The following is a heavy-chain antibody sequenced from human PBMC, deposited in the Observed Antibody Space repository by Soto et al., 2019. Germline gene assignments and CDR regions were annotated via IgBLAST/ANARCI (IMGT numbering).Heavy chain of an antibody. D-gene: IGHD4-17*01. V-gene: IGHV3-21*02. CDR2: LDPSSTYI. Sequence: EVQLVESGGGLVKPGGSLRLSCAASGFTFSAYTMNWVHQAPGKGLEWVSSLDPSSTYIYYAASVKGRFTLSRDNAKNSLFLRLNSLRADDTALYYCVRGSYGDYDSWGQGTLVTVSS. CDR1: GFTFSAYT. J-gene: IGHJ5*01. CDR3: VRGSYGDYDS.